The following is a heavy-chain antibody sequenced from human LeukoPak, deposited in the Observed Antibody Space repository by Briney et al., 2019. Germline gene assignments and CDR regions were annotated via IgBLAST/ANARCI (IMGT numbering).Heavy chain of an antibody. CDR2: INTNTGNP. J-gene: IGHJ1*01. D-gene: IGHD3-22*01. Sequence: ASVKVSCKASGYTFTSYAMNWVRQAPGQGLEWMGWINTNTGNPTHAQGFTGRFVFSLDTSVSTAYLQISSLKAEDTAVYYCARGPARYYYDSSGYYSEYFQHWGQGTLVTVSS. CDR3: ARGPARYYYDSSGYYSEYFQH. CDR1: GYTFTSYA. V-gene: IGHV7-4-1*02.